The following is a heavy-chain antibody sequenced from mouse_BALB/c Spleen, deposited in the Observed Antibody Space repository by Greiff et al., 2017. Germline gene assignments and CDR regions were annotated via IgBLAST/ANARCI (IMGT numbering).Heavy chain of an antibody. CDR1: GFTFSDYG. Sequence: EVKLVESGGGLVQPGGSRKLSCAASGFTFSDYGMAWVRQAPGKGPEWVAFISNLAYSIYYADTVTGRFTISRENAKNTRYLEMSSLRSEDTAMYYCARAVVAPYYAMDYWGQGTSVTVSS. V-gene: IGHV5-15*02. CDR2: ISNLAYSI. CDR3: ARAVVAPYYAMDY. J-gene: IGHJ4*01. D-gene: IGHD1-1*01.